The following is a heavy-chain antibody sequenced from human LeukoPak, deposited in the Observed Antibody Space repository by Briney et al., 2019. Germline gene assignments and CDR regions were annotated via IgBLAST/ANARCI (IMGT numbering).Heavy chain of an antibody. D-gene: IGHD2-8*01. CDR2: INPSGGST. CDR1: GYTFTSYY. V-gene: IGHV1-46*01. CDR3: ATQAVFDAFDM. Sequence: ASVKVSCKASGYTFTSYYMHWVRQAPGQGLEWMGIINPSGGSTSYAQKFQGRVTMTRDTSTSTVYMELSSLRSEDTAVYYCATQAVFDAFDMWGEGTLVSVSS. J-gene: IGHJ3*02.